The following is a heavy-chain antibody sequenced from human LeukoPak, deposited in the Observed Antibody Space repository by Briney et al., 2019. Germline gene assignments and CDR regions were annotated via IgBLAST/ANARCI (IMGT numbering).Heavy chain of an antibody. D-gene: IGHD2-21*02. Sequence: PGGPLRLSCAASGFTFSSFWMHWVRQAPGKGLVWVSRINSDGSSTTDADSVKGRFTISRDNAKNTLYLQMNSLRAEDTAVYYWVREGGDYPHKNFDYWGQGTLVTVSS. J-gene: IGHJ4*02. CDR1: GFTFSSFW. CDR3: VREGGDYPHKNFDY. V-gene: IGHV3-74*01. CDR2: INSDGSST.